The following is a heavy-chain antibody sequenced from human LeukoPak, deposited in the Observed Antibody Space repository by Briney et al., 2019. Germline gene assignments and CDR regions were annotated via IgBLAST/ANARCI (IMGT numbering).Heavy chain of an antibody. CDR2: IYYSGST. D-gene: IGHD3-3*01. CDR3: ARGMTGDNYDFWSGYYPSDAFDI. V-gene: IGHV4-31*03. CDR1: GGSISSGGYY. Sequence: SETLTLTCTVSGGSISSGGYYWSWIRQHPGKGLEWIVYIYYSGSTYYNPSLKSRFTISVDTSKNQFSLKLSSVTAADTAVYYCARGMTGDNYDFWSGYYPSDAFDIWGQGTMVTVSS. J-gene: IGHJ3*02.